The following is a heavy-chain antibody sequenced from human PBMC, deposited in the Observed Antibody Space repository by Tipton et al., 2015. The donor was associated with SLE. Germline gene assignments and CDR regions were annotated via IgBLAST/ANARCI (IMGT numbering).Heavy chain of an antibody. CDR3: AREHYGSGSYYNEYYFDY. D-gene: IGHD3-10*01. CDR1: GDSVSSNSAA. CDR2: TYYRSKWFN. J-gene: IGHJ4*02. V-gene: IGHV6-1*01. Sequence: GLVKPSQTLSLTCAISGDSVSSNSAAWNWIRQSPSRGLEWLGRTYYRSKWFNEYAGSVQSRVTIIPDTSKNQFSLKLRSVTAADTAVYYCAREHYGSGSYYNEYYFDYWGQGTLVTVSS.